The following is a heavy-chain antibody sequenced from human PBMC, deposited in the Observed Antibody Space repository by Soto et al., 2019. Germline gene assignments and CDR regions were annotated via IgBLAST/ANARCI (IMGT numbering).Heavy chain of an antibody. CDR3: ARDTHYDILTPRADY. D-gene: IGHD3-9*01. CDR2: ISYDGRNK. Sequence: QVQLVESGGGVVQPGRSLRLSCAASGFTCSSYAMHWVRQAPGKGLEWVAVISYDGRNKYYADSVKGRFTISRDNSKNTLYMKMNSRRSEDKAGYYCARDTHYDILTPRADYWGQGTLVTVSS. CDR1: GFTCSSYA. V-gene: IGHV3-30-3*01. J-gene: IGHJ4*02.